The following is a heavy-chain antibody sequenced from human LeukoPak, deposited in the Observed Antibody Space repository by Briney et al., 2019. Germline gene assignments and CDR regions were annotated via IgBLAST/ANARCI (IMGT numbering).Heavy chain of an antibody. V-gene: IGHV3-66*01. CDR2: IYSDGST. J-gene: IGHJ6*03. CDR3: ARDQGRITIFGVVPHYMDV. D-gene: IGHD3-3*01. CDR1: GFTFSSYA. Sequence: SGGSLRLSCAASGFTFSSYAMSWVRQAPGKGLEWVSFIYSDGSTYYADSVKGRFTISRDNAENSLYLQMNSLRAEDTAVYYCARDQGRITIFGVVPHYMDVWGKGITVTVSS.